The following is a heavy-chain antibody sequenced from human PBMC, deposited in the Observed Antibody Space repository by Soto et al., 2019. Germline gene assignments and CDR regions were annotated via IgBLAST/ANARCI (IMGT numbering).Heavy chain of an antibody. V-gene: IGHV4-4*07. CDR3: ARERGTGTYSSGPWTFDY. Sequence: SETLSLTCTVSGGSISSYYWSWIRQPAGKGLEWIGRIYTSGSTNYNPSLKSRVTMSVDTSKNQFSLKLSSVTAADTAVYYCARERGTGTYSSGPWTFDYWGQGTLVTVSS. CDR1: GGSISSYY. CDR2: IYTSGST. J-gene: IGHJ4*02. D-gene: IGHD6-19*01.